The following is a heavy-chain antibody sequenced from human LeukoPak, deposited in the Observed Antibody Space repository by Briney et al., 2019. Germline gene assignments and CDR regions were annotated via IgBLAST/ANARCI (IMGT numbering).Heavy chain of an antibody. J-gene: IGHJ4*02. Sequence: ASVKVSCKASGYTFTGYYMHWVRQAPGQGLEWMGWISAYNGNTNYAQKLQGRVTMTTDTSTSTAYLELRSLRSDDTAVYYCARDRGGSYPAMFYFDYWGQGTLVTVSS. CDR1: GYTFTGYY. V-gene: IGHV1-18*04. CDR3: ARDRGGSYPAMFYFDY. D-gene: IGHD1-26*01. CDR2: ISAYNGNT.